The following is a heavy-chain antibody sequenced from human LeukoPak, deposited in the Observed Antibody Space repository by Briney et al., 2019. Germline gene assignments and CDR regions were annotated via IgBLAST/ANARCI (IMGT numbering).Heavy chain of an antibody. CDR2: ISGSGGST. CDR3: ILSGPPGITIFGGGHFDY. Sequence: PGGSLRLSCAASGFTFSSYAMSWVRQAPGKGLEWVSAISGSGGSTYYADSVKGRFTISRDNAKNSLYLQMNSLRAEDTAVYYCILSGPPGITIFGGGHFDYWGQGTLVTVSS. V-gene: IGHV3-23*01. D-gene: IGHD3-3*01. CDR1: GFTFSSYA. J-gene: IGHJ4*02.